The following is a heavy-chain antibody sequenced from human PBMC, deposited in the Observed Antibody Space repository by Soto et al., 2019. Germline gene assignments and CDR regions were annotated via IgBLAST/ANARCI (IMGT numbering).Heavy chain of an antibody. CDR1: GYTFTSYG. Sequence: QVQLVQSGAEVKKPGASVKVSCKASGYTFTSYGISWVRQAPGQGLEWMGWISAYNGNTNYAQKLQGRVTMTTDTSTSPAYMELRSLRSDDTAVYYCARDPRQVGIAAAPPGEYYYGMDVWGQGTTVTVSS. D-gene: IGHD6-13*01. CDR3: ARDPRQVGIAAAPPGEYYYGMDV. CDR2: ISAYNGNT. V-gene: IGHV1-18*01. J-gene: IGHJ6*02.